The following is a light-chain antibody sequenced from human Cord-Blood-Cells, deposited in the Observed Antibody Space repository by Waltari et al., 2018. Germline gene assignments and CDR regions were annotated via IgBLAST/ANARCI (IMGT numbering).Light chain of an antibody. CDR1: SSDVGCCNY. CDR2: EVG. CDR3: SSYAGTNNVV. Sequence: QSALTQPPSASGSPGQSVTIHCTGTSSDVGCCNYVSLYQQHPAKAPKLMIYEVGKRPSGVPYRFSGSKSGNTASLPVSGRQPEYEAEYYCSSYAGTNNVVFGGGTKLTVL. V-gene: IGLV2-8*01. J-gene: IGLJ2*01.